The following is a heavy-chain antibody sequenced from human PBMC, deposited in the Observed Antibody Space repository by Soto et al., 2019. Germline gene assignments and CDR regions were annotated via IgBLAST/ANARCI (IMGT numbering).Heavy chain of an antibody. Sequence: EVQLVESGGGLIQPGGSLRLSCAASGFTVSSNYMSWVRQAPGKGLEWVSVIYSGGSTYYADSVKGRFTISRDNSKNTLYLQMNSLRAEDTAVYYCARDRIHKRGFHYGMDVWGQGTTVTVSS. CDR3: ARDRIHKRGFHYGMDV. CDR1: GFTVSSNY. CDR2: IYSGGST. V-gene: IGHV3-53*01. D-gene: IGHD5-18*01. J-gene: IGHJ6*02.